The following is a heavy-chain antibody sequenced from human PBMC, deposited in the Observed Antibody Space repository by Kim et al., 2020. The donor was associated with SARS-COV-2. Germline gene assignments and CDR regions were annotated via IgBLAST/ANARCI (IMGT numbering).Heavy chain of an antibody. CDR2: IIPIFGTA. D-gene: IGHD1-26*01. V-gene: IGHV1-69*06. J-gene: IGHJ4*02. Sequence: SVKVSCKASGGTFSSYAISWVRQAPGQGLEWMGGIIPIFGTANYAQKFQGRVTITADKSTSTAYMELSSLRSEDTAVYYCARDRGGSYPLDYWGQGTLVTVSS. CDR1: GGTFSSYA. CDR3: ARDRGGSYPLDY.